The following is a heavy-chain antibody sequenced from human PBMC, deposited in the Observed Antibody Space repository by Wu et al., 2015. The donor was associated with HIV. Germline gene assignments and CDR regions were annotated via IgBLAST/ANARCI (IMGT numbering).Heavy chain of an antibody. CDR2: INPSGGAT. V-gene: IGHV1-2*02. D-gene: IGHD4-11*01. Sequence: QVQLVQSGAEVKKPGASMKVSCGASGYTFTNYYIHWLRQAPGQGLEWMAWINPSGGATIYAEDFEGRVTVTRDTSSETVYMELSGLTSGDTAIYYCARDATPITTEFDFWGQGTLITVSS. CDR3: ARDATPITTEFDF. J-gene: IGHJ4*02. CDR1: GYTFTNYY.